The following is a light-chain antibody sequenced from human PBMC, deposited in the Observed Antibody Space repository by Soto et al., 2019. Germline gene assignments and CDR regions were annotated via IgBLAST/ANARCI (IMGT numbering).Light chain of an antibody. CDR2: GAS. Sequence: EIVLTQSPGTLSLSPGERATLSCRASQSVSSNYLAWYQQKPGQAPRLLVYGASIRATGIPDRFSGSGSGTDLTLTISRVEPEDFAVYYCQQRSNWPPYTFGQGTKLEIK. V-gene: IGKV3D-20*02. CDR1: QSVSSNY. CDR3: QQRSNWPPYT. J-gene: IGKJ2*01.